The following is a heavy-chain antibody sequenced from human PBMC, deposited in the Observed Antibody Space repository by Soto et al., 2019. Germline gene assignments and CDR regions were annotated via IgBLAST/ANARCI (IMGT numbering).Heavy chain of an antibody. CDR1: GFSLTTGGVG. J-gene: IGHJ4*02. V-gene: IGHV2-5*02. CDR2: IYGDDDK. D-gene: IGHD5-12*01. CDR3: AHKQAATWLFDY. Sequence: QITLKESGPTLVKPTQTLTLTCTFSGFSLTTGGVGVGWIRQPPGKAPEWLALIYGDDDKRFRSSLKNRLSITRDTSRKEAVLKMTNMDPVDTSTFFCAHKQAATWLFDYWGQGILVTVSS.